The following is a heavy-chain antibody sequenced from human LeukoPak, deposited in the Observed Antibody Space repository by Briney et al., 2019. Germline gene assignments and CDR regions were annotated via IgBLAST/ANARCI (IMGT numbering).Heavy chain of an antibody. CDR1: GFALSSYV. CDR3: AKSPAAPYYFDC. J-gene: IGHJ4*02. D-gene: IGHD6-13*01. CDR2: ITVGGGT. Sequence: GGSLRLSCAASGFALSSYVMSWVRQAPGKGLEWVSTITVGGGTYYADSVKGRFTISRDNSKNTLFLQMNTLGAEDTALFYCAKSPAAPYYFDCWGQGTLVTVSS. V-gene: IGHV3-23*01.